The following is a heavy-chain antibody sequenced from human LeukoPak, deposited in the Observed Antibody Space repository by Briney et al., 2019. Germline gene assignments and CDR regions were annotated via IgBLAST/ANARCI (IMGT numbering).Heavy chain of an antibody. CDR3: ARGDIVVVPAAIQYSYYYMDV. J-gene: IGHJ6*03. Sequence: ASVKVSCKASVGTFSSYAISWVRQAPGQGLEWMGGIIPIFGTANYAQKFQGRVTITTDESTSTAYMELSSLRSEDTAVYYCARGDIVVVPAAIQYSYYYMDVWGKGTTVTVSS. CDR1: VGTFSSYA. CDR2: IIPIFGTA. V-gene: IGHV1-69*05. D-gene: IGHD2-2*02.